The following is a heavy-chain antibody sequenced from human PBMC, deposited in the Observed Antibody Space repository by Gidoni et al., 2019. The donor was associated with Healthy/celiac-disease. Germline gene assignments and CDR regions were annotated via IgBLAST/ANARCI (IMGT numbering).Heavy chain of an antibody. J-gene: IGHJ4*02. V-gene: IGHV4-39*01. Sequence: QLQLQESGPGLVKPSETLSLTCTVSGGSISSSSYYWGWIRQPPGKGLEWIGSIYYSGSTYYNPSLKSRVTISVDTSKNQFSLKLSSVTAADTAVYYCATVTPGIVGATTDYWGQGTLVTVSS. CDR1: GGSISSSSYY. CDR2: IYYSGST. D-gene: IGHD1-26*01. CDR3: ATVTPGIVGATTDY.